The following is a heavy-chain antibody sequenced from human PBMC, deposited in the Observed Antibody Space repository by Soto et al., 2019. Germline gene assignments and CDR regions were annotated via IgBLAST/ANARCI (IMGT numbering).Heavy chain of an antibody. CDR3: VRQYFDFWTDYPDFDY. Sequence: QVQLVQSGAEMKRPGASVKVSCKASGYTFSKYDVSWVRQAPGQGLEWLGLISPNSGRASYSEKFLGRVTMSTDTPTTTAYLELRSLRSDDTAVYYCVRQYFDFWTDYPDFDYWGQGTLVTVSS. D-gene: IGHD3-3*01. CDR1: GYTFSKYD. J-gene: IGHJ4*02. CDR2: ISPNSGRA. V-gene: IGHV1-18*04.